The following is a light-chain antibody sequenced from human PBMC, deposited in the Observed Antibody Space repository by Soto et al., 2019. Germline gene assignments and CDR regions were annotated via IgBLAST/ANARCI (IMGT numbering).Light chain of an antibody. CDR2: GAS. V-gene: IGKV3-20*01. CDR1: QSLSSN. Sequence: EMVMTQSPATLSVSPGERATLSCRASQSLSSNLAWYQQKPGQSPRLLIYGASSRATGIPDRFSGSGSGTDFTLTISRLEPEDFAVYYCQQYGSSPTFGEGTRLEIK. CDR3: QQYGSSPT. J-gene: IGKJ5*01.